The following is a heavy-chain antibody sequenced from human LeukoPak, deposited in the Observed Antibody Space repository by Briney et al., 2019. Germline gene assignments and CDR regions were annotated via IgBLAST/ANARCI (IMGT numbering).Heavy chain of an antibody. CDR2: ISSSSSTI. V-gene: IGHV3-48*02. Sequence: GGSLRLSCAATGFTFSGYSMNWVRQAPGKGLEWVSYISSSSSTIYYADSVKGRFTISRDNAKNSLYLQMNSLRDEDTAVYYCAGAEAVTGAQPDYWGQGTLVTVSS. D-gene: IGHD7-27*01. CDR3: AGAEAVTGAQPDY. CDR1: GFTFSGYS. J-gene: IGHJ4*02.